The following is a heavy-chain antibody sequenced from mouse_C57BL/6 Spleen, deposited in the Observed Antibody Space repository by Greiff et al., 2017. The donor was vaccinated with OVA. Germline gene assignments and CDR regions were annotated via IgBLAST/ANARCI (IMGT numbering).Heavy chain of an antibody. CDR2: IYPGSGST. J-gene: IGHJ4*01. Sequence: VQLQQPGAELVKPGASVKMSCKASGYTFTSYWITWVKQRPGQGLEWIGDIYPGSGSTNYNEKFKGKATLTVDTSSSTAYMQLSSLTSEDSAVYYCARDYDYDEGAMDYWGQGTSVTVSS. V-gene: IGHV1-55*01. CDR1: GYTFTSYW. D-gene: IGHD2-4*01. CDR3: ARDYDYDEGAMDY.